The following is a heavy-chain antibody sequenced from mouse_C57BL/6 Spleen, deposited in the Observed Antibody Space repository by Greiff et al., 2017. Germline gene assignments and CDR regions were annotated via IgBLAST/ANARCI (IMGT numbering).Heavy chain of an antibody. CDR3: ARASSGLYAMDY. Sequence: VQLQQSGAELVRPGASVKLSCKASGYTFTDYYINWVKQRPGQGLEWIARIYPGSGNTYYNEKFKGKATLTAEKSSSTAYMQLSSLTSEDSAVYFCARASSGLYAMDYWGQGTSVTVSS. CDR1: GYTFTDYY. CDR2: IYPGSGNT. D-gene: IGHD3-2*02. V-gene: IGHV1-76*01. J-gene: IGHJ4*01.